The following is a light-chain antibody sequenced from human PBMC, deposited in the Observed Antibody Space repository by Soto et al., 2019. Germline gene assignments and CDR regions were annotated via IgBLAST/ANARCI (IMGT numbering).Light chain of an antibody. CDR2: DVS. CDR3: CSYAGSYTHYV. J-gene: IGLJ1*01. V-gene: IGLV2-11*01. Sequence: QSALTQPHSVSGSPGQSITISCTGTSSDVGGYNYVSWYRQHPGKAPKLMIYDVSKRPSGVPDRFSGSKSGNTASLTISGLQAEDEADYYCCSYAGSYTHYVFGTGTKLTV. CDR1: SSDVGGYNY.